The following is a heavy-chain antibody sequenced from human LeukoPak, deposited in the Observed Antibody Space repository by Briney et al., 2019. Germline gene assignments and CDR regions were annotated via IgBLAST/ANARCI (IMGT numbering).Heavy chain of an antibody. CDR1: GFTFSSYG. CDR2: ISSSGSYI. V-gene: IGHV3-21*01. Sequence: GGSLRLSCAASGFTFSSYGMNWVRQAPGKGLDWVSSISSSGSYIYYADSVKGRFTISRDKAKNSMYLQMNSLRAEDTAVYYCARGGYNWNWTAGDYWGQGTLVTVSS. CDR3: ARGGYNWNWTAGDY. D-gene: IGHD1-7*01. J-gene: IGHJ4*02.